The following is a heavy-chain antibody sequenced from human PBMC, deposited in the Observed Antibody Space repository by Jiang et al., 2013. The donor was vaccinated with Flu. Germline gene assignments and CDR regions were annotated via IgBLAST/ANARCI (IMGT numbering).Heavy chain of an antibody. J-gene: IGHJ4*02. V-gene: IGHV4-4*02. CDR2: MHHSGTA. CDR3: VGGRDYGDHTFDY. CDR1: GASISSSDW. D-gene: IGHD4-17*01. Sequence: GSGLVKPSGTLSLTCAVSGASISSSDWWSWVRQPPGKGLEWIGEMHHSGTANYSPSLRSRVTISVDKSNNLFSLKLNSVTAADTAVYYCVGGRDYGDHTFDYWGQGTLVTVSS.